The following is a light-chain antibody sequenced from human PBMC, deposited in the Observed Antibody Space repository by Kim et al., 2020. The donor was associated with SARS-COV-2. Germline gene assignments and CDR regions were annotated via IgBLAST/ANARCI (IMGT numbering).Light chain of an antibody. V-gene: IGKV3-11*01. Sequence: ELVLTQSPATLSLSPGEGATLSYRASQSVSNYLAWYQQKPGQAPRLLIYDASNRATGIPARFSGSASGTHFTLTISSLEPEDFAVYYCQQRSTFGGGTKVDIK. CDR2: DAS. J-gene: IGKJ4*01. CDR3: QQRST. CDR1: QSVSNY.